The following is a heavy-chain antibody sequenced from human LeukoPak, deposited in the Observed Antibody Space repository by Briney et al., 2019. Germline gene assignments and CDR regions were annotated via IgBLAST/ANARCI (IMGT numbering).Heavy chain of an antibody. Sequence: GGSLRLSCAASGFTFSSYWMSWVRHAPGMGLEWVANIKQDGSEKYYVDSVKGRFTISRDNAKNSLYLQMNSLRAEDTAVYYCARDLSGWYPGSDYWGQGTLVTVSS. J-gene: IGHJ4*02. CDR1: GFTFSSYW. CDR3: ARDLSGWYPGSDY. CDR2: IKQDGSEK. V-gene: IGHV3-7*01. D-gene: IGHD6-19*01.